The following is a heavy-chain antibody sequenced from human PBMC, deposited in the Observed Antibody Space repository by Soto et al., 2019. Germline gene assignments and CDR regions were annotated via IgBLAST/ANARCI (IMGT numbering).Heavy chain of an antibody. V-gene: IGHV3-23*01. J-gene: IGHJ3*02. CDR1: GFIFSSYA. CDR3: AKRFAYSSGLDRFDI. Sequence: TGGSLRLSCAASGFIFSSYAMTWVRQAPGKGLEWVSGISGSGGTTYYVDSVKGRFTISRDNSKNTLYLQTNSLRAEDSAIYYCAKRFAYSSGLDRFDIWGQGTMVTVSS. D-gene: IGHD6-19*01. CDR2: ISGSGGTT.